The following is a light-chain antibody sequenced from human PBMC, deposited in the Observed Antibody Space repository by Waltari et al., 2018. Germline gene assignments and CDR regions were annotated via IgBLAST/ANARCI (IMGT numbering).Light chain of an antibody. Sequence: EVVLTQSPGTLSLSPGETATLSCRASQNLCRYLVWYQQKSGQAPRLLIYGASTRATGIPDRFSGSGSGTDFSLTISRLEAEDFAVYYCQTHERLPATFGQGTKVEIK. CDR2: GAS. V-gene: IGKV3-20*01. CDR1: QNLCRY. J-gene: IGKJ1*01. CDR3: QTHERLPAT.